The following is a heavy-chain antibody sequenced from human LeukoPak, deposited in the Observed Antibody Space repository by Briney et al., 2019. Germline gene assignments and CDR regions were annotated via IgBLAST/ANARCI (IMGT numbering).Heavy chain of an antibody. V-gene: IGHV4-34*01. D-gene: IGHD6-19*01. J-gene: IGHJ4*02. CDR2: ISHSGST. CDR3: ARESAVAGKGYDY. CDR1: GGSFSGYF. Sequence: PSETLSLTCAVYGGSFSGYFWSWIRQSPGKGLEWIGEISHSGSTNYNPSLKSRVTISVDTSNNQFSLKLNSVTAADTAVYYCARESAVAGKGYDYWGQGTLVTVSS.